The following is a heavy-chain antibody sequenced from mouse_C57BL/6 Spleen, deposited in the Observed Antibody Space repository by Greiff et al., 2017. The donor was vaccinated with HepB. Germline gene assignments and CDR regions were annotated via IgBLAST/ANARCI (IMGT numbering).Heavy chain of an antibody. Sequence: QVQLQQPGAELVMPGASVKLSCKASGYTFTSYWMHWVKQRPGQGLEWIGEIDPSDSYTNSNQKFKGKSTLTVDKSSSTAYMQLSSLTSEDSAVYYCARSGYGSSVYAMDYWGQGTSVTVSS. CDR3: ARSGYGSSVYAMDY. V-gene: IGHV1-69*01. CDR1: GYTFTSYW. CDR2: IDPSDSYT. D-gene: IGHD1-1*01. J-gene: IGHJ4*01.